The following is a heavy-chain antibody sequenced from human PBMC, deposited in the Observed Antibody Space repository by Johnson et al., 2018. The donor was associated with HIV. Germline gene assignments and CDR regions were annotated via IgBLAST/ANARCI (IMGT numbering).Heavy chain of an antibody. CDR2: ISYAGSNK. Sequence: QVQLVESGGGVVQSGRSLRLSCAASGFIFSSYAMHWVRQAPGKGLEWVAVISYAGSNKYYADSVKGRFTISRDNSKNTLYLQINSLRDEDTAMCYCAKDLRKGETEELATNYYYDWSKAYPIEGPRDVVGAFDIWGQGTMVTVSS. CDR3: AKDLRKGETEELATNYYYDWSKAYPIEGPRDVVGAFDI. D-gene: IGHD3-3*01. J-gene: IGHJ3*02. V-gene: IGHV3-30*04. CDR1: GFIFSSYA.